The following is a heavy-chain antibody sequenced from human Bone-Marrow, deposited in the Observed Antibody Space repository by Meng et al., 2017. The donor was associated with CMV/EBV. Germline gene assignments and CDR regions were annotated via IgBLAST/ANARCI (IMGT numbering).Heavy chain of an antibody. V-gene: IGHV1-69*02. CDR2: IIPILGIA. CDR3: ASPELVPADPYYYYGMDV. D-gene: IGHD2-2*01. CDR1: GGTFSSYT. Sequence: SVKVSCKASGGTFSSYTISWVRQAPGQGLEWMGRIIPILGIANYAQKFQGRVTITADKSTSTAYMELSSLRSEDTAVYYCASPELVPADPYYYYGMDVWGQGTKVTVSS. J-gene: IGHJ6*02.